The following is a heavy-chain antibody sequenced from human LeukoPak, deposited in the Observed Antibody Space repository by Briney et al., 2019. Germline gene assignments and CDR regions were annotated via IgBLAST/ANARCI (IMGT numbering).Heavy chain of an antibody. V-gene: IGHV4-59*08. Sequence: SETLSLTCTVSGGSISSYYWSWIRQPPGKGLEWIGYIYYSGSTNYNPSLKSRVTISVDTSKNQFSLKLSSVTAADTAVYYCARSRAGSYQDYWGQGTLVTVSS. CDR3: ARSRAGSYQDY. D-gene: IGHD1-26*01. CDR1: GGSISSYY. CDR2: IYYSGST. J-gene: IGHJ4*02.